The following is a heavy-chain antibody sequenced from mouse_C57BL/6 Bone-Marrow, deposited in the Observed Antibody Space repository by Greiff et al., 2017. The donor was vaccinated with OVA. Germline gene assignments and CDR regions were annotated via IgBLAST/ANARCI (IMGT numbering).Heavy chain of an antibody. V-gene: IGHV1-55*01. CDR1: GYTFTSYW. Sequence: QVHVKQPGAELVKPGASVKMSCKASGYTFTSYWITWVKQRPGQGLEWIGDIYPGSGSTNYNEKFKSKATLTVDTSSSTAYMQLSSLTSEDSAVYYCARQGVSHRGFFDYWGQGTTLTVSS. J-gene: IGHJ2*01. CDR3: ARQGVSHRGFFDY. CDR2: IYPGSGST.